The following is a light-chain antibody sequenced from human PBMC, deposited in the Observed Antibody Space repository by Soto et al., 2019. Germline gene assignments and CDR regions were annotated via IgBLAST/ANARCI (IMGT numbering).Light chain of an antibody. V-gene: IGKV3-20*01. Sequence: VLAQSGGTLFLSPGGRSTLSCRPSQSVSSSYLTWYQQNPGQPPRLLIYDVPSRATGIPARFSGSGSGPDFTLTISRLGPEDCAVYYCQHYLIPPSLFGPGTKV. J-gene: IGKJ3*01. CDR1: QSVSSSY. CDR2: DVP. CDR3: QHYLIPPSL.